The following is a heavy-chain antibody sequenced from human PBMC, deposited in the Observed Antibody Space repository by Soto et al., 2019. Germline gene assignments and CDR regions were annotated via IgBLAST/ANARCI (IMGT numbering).Heavy chain of an antibody. D-gene: IGHD2-2*02. CDR1: GFSVSNYW. V-gene: IGHV3-74*01. J-gene: IGHJ5*02. CDR2: IKSDGTT. Sequence: GGSLRLSCAASGFSVSNYWMNWVRQAPGKGLVWVSHIKSDGTTSYADSVEGRFTVSRDDAKNTFYLQMNGLRAEDTAVYYCARGSSCDTTRCYNPAFFGPWGQGTLVTVS. CDR3: ARGSSCDTTRCYNPAFFGP.